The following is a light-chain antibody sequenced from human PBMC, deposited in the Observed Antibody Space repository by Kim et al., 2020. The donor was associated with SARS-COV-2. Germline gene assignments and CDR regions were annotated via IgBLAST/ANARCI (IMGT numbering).Light chain of an antibody. CDR1: QNGTVPY. CDR2: GTS. J-gene: IGKJ1*01. CDR3: QKYGSTPQT. V-gene: IGKV3-20*01. Sequence: SPREAATLPCRASQNGTVPYLAWYQQKPGQAPRLVMQGTSRRATGIPYRFSGSGSGTDFTLTIDGLDPEDFAVYFCQKYGSTPQTFGQGTPVDIK.